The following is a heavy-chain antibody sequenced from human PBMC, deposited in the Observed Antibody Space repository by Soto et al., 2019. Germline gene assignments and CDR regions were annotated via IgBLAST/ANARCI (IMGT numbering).Heavy chain of an antibody. CDR1: GGSFSGYY. J-gene: IGHJ6*02. CDR3: ARGTYEGLLRKHYYYYGMDV. V-gene: IGHV4-34*01. Sequence: QVQLQQWGAGLLKPSETLSLTCAVYGGSFSGYYWSWIRQPPGKGLEWIGEINHSGSTNYNPSLKSRVTTSVDTSKNQFSLKLSSVTAADTAVYYCARGTYEGLLRKHYYYYGMDVWGQGTTVTVSS. D-gene: IGHD2-15*01. CDR2: INHSGST.